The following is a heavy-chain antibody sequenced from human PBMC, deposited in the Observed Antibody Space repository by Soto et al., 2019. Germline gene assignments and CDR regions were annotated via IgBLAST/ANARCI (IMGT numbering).Heavy chain of an antibody. V-gene: IGHV3-48*01. J-gene: IGHJ6*03. Sequence: GGSQRLSSTASGVNFRSYGMNWVRQAPGKGLEWVSYISSSSSTIYYADSVKGRFTISRDKSISTAYLQWSSLKASDTAMYYCARQGCSSTSCYVEYYYYYYMDVWGKGTTVTVSS. CDR1: GVNFRSYG. CDR3: ARQGCSSTSCYVEYYYYYYMDV. D-gene: IGHD2-2*01. CDR2: ISSSSSTI.